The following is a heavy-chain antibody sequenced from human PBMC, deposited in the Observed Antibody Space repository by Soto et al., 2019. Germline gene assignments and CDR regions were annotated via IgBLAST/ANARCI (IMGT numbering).Heavy chain of an antibody. Sequence: EVNLLESGGGLVQPGGSLRLSCVGSGFIFENYAMTWVRQAPGKGLEWVSGTTGSGGKKHYADSVRGRFTISRDNSKKTLYLEMKSLRVEDTAVYFCAKDGDFGEDGPAEYFEHWGQGTRVTVSS. D-gene: IGHD4-17*01. CDR2: TTGSGGKK. J-gene: IGHJ1*01. CDR3: AKDGDFGEDGPAEYFEH. CDR1: GFIFENYA. V-gene: IGHV3-23*01.